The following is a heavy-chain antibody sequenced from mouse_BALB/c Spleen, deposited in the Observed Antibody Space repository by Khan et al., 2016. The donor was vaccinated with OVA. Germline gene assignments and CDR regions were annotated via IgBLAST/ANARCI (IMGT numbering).Heavy chain of an antibody. J-gene: IGHJ1*01. CDR1: GYTFTSYW. CDR2: IYPGIGDT. V-gene: IGHV1-87*01. Sequence: VQLQESGAELARPGASVKLSCTASGYTFTSYWTQWVKQRPGQGLEWIGAIYPGIGDTRYTQKFKGKATLTADKSSTTAYIQLSSLASEDSAVYYCARTGGTYDGYFGYFDVWGAGTTVTVSS. D-gene: IGHD2-3*01. CDR3: ARTGGTYDGYFGYFDV.